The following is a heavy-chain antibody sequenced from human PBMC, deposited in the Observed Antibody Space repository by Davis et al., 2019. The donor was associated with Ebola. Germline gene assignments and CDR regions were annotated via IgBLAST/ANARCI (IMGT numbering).Heavy chain of an antibody. Sequence: ASSVNVPCKASGYSLTTHSMYWVRQAPGQRLEWMGWINAGNGNTKYSQKFQGRVTITRDTSASTAYMELSSLRSEDTAVYYCARVNYFDYWGQGTLVTVSS. J-gene: IGHJ4*02. CDR2: INAGNGNT. CDR1: GYSLTTHS. V-gene: IGHV1-3*01. CDR3: ARVNYFDY.